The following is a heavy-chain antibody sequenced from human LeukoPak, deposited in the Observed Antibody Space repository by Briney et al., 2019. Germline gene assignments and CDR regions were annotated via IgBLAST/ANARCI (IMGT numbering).Heavy chain of an antibody. CDR2: IWYDGSNK. CDR3: AREVYYYGSGRPLVDY. D-gene: IGHD3-10*01. Sequence: GGSLRLSCAASGFTFSSYGMHWVRQAPGKGLEWVAVIWYDGSNKYYADSVKGRFTISRDNSKNTLYLQMNSLRAEDTAVYYCAREVYYYGSGRPLVDYWGQGTLVTVSS. J-gene: IGHJ4*02. V-gene: IGHV3-33*01. CDR1: GFTFSSYG.